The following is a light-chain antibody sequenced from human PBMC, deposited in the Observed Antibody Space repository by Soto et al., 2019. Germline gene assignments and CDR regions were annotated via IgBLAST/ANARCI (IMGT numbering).Light chain of an antibody. CDR1: QGISSY. J-gene: IGKJ1*01. Sequence: DIQTTQSPSSLSASVGDGFTITALASQGISSYVSWYQQKPGKAPKLLIYAASRLESGVPSRFSGSRSGTDFTLTISSLQPEDFATYYCQQYKSNPWTFGQGTKVDIK. CDR3: QQYKSNPWT. CDR2: AAS. V-gene: IGKV1-39*01.